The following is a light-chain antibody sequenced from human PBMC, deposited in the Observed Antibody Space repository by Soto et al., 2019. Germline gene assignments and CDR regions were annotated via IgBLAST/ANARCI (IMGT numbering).Light chain of an antibody. Sequence: QSVLTQPASVSGAPGQSITISCAGNGSDVGAYKPFSWYQQHPGKAPKLLICEVNTRPPGISNRFSGSKFGDTASLTISGLQAEEDADYFCCSYAGTVAYVFGTGTKATDL. V-gene: IGLV2-23*02. CDR1: GSDVGAYKP. CDR2: EVN. J-gene: IGLJ1*01. CDR3: CSYAGTVAYV.